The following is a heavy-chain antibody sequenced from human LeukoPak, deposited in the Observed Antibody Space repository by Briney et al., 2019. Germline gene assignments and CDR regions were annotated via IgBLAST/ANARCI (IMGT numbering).Heavy chain of an antibody. V-gene: IGHV4-59*01. CDR1: GGSITSYY. CDR2: VYYSGTT. J-gene: IGHJ4*02. Sequence: SETLSLTCTVSGGSITSYYWSWIRQPPGKGLEWIGYVYYSGTTTYSPSLKSRVTISIDTSKNQFSLELRSVTAADTAVYYCARENSNWNYVFDYWGQGILVTVSS. CDR3: ARENSNWNYVFDY. D-gene: IGHD1-7*01.